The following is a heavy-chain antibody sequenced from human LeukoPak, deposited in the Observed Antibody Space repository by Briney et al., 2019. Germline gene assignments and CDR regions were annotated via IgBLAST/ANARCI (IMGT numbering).Heavy chain of an antibody. CDR2: IIPIFGTA. CDR3: ARAFYCGGDCYSPFDY. D-gene: IGHD2-21*01. CDR1: GGTFSSYA. J-gene: IGHJ4*02. Sequence: AASVKVSCKASGGTFSSYAISWVRQAPGQGLEWMGGIIPIFGTANYAQKFQGRVTITADESTSTAYMELSSLRSEDTAVYYCARAFYCGGDCYSPFDYWGQGTLVTVSS. V-gene: IGHV1-69*13.